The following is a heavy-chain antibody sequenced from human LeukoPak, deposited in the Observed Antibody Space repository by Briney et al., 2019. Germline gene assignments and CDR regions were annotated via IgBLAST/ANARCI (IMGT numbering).Heavy chain of an antibody. V-gene: IGHV3-30*18. Sequence: GGSLRLSCTASGFTFSSYGMHWVRQAPGKGLEWVAVISYDGSNKYYADSVKGRFTISRDNSKNTLYLQMNSLRAEDTAVYYCAKDLGQTVTTEVGWFDPWGQGTLVTVSS. CDR1: GFTFSSYG. CDR2: ISYDGSNK. J-gene: IGHJ5*02. CDR3: AKDLGQTVTTEVGWFDP. D-gene: IGHD4-17*01.